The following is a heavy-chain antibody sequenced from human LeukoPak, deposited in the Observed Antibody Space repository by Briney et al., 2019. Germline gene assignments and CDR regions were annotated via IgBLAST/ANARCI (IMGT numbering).Heavy chain of an antibody. CDR2: ISSRGDTI. D-gene: IGHD2-15*01. Sequence: GGSLRLSCAASGFTVSSYEMNWVRQAPGKGLEWVSYISSRGDTIYYADSVKGRFTISRDNAKNSLYLQMNSLRAEDTAVYYCASLGGLYCSGGNCYRDAFDIWGQGTMVTVSS. V-gene: IGHV3-48*03. CDR3: ASLGGLYCSGGNCYRDAFDI. J-gene: IGHJ3*02. CDR1: GFTVSSYE.